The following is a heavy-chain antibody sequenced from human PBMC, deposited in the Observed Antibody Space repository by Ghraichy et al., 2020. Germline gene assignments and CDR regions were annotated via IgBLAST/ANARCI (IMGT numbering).Heavy chain of an antibody. CDR3: ARGDEGGYYTGYQYYYYMDV. Sequence: GGSLRLSCAASGFTFSSYWMSWVRQAPGKGLEWVANIKRDGSEKYYVDSVKGRFTISRDNAKNSLYLQMNSLRAEDTAVYYCARGDEGGYYTGYQYYYYMDVWGKGTTVTVSS. J-gene: IGHJ6*03. CDR2: IKRDGSEK. CDR1: GFTFSSYW. V-gene: IGHV3-7*01. D-gene: IGHD3-3*01.